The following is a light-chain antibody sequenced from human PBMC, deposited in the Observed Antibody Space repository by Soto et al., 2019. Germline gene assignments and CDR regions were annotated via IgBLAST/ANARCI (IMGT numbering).Light chain of an antibody. CDR1: SSDVGGYNY. CDR2: EVS. J-gene: IGLJ3*02. CDR3: ASYTNTGTLV. Sequence: QSALTQPASVSGSPGQSITISCTGTSSDVGGYNYVSWYQQHPGKAPKLMIYEVSNRPSGVSNRFSGSKSGNTASLTISGLQAEDEADYYCASYTNTGTLVFGGGTKLTV. V-gene: IGLV2-14*01.